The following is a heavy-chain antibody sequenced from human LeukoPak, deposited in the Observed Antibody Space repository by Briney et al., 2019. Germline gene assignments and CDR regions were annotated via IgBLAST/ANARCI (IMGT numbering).Heavy chain of an antibody. CDR2: ITGSESST. Sequence: GGSLRLSCAASGFTFGSYAMTWVRQAPGKGLEWVSVITGSESSTYYADSVRGRFTISRDNSKNTLYLQMNSLRPEDTAVYYCAKHQTVYYYYGFDVWGQGTTVTVSS. CDR1: GFTFGSYA. V-gene: IGHV3-23*01. J-gene: IGHJ6*02. CDR3: AKHQTVYYYYGFDV.